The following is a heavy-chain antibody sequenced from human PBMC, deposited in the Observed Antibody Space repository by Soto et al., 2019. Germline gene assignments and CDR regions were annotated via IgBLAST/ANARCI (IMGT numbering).Heavy chain of an antibody. CDR1: GTTFTSCA. Sequence: GASVKVSSKPSGTTFTSCAMHWVRQAAGQRLEWMGWINDGNGNTKYSQKFQGRVTITRDTSARTAYMELSSLRSEDTAVYYCAGEAHWGKGTTVTVSS. D-gene: IGHD6-6*01. J-gene: IGHJ6*04. V-gene: IGHV1-3*01. CDR2: INDGNGNT. CDR3: AGEAH.